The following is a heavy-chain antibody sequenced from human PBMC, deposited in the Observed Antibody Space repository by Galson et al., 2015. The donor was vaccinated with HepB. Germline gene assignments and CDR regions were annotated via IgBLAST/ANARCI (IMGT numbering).Heavy chain of an antibody. CDR3: ARGYSYGLTEY. J-gene: IGHJ4*02. D-gene: IGHD5-18*01. Sequence: SLRLSCAASGFTFSSYWMHWVRQAPGKGLVWVSRINSDGSSTSYADSVKGRFTISRDNSKNTLYLQMNSLRAEDTAVYYCARGYSYGLTEYWGQGTLVTVSS. CDR2: INSDGSST. CDR1: GFTFSSYW. V-gene: IGHV3-74*01.